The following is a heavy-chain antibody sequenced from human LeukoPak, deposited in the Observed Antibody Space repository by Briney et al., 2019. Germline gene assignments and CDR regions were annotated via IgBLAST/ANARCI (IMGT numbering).Heavy chain of an antibody. Sequence: RGSLRLSCAASGFTFISYGMHWVRQAPRKGLECVAVIWYDGSNKYYADSVKGRFTISRDNSKNTQYLQMNSLRAEDTAVYYCARENLFTGGFDYWGQGTLVTVSS. CDR3: ARENLFTGGFDY. D-gene: IGHD1-14*01. V-gene: IGHV3-33*01. J-gene: IGHJ4*02. CDR2: IWYDGSNK. CDR1: GFTFISYG.